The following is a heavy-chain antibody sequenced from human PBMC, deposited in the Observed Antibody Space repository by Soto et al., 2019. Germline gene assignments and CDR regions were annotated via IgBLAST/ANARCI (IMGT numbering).Heavy chain of an antibody. D-gene: IGHD3-10*01. CDR2: IRYDGSNK. CDR3: ARGLLWFGESTPYFDY. CDR1: GFTFSSYG. J-gene: IGHJ4*02. V-gene: IGHV3-33*01. Sequence: PGGSLRLSCAPSGFTFSSYGMHWARQAPGKGLEWVAVIRYDGSNKVYADSVKGRFTISRDNSKNTLYLQMNSLRAEDTAVYYCARGLLWFGESTPYFDYWGQGTLVTVSS.